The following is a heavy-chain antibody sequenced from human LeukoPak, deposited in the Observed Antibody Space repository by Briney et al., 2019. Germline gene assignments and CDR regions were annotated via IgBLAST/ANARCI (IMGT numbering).Heavy chain of an antibody. CDR2: TYYRSRWYN. D-gene: IGHD2-2*01. CDR3: ARSADARLDY. CDR1: GDSVSSNSAA. J-gene: IGHJ4*02. Sequence: SQTLSLTCAISGDSVSSNSAAWNWIRQSPSRGLEWLGRTYYRSRWYNEYAVSVKSRITVNPDSSKNHFSLHLNSVTPDDTAVYYCARSADARLDYWGQGTLVTVSS. V-gene: IGHV6-1*01.